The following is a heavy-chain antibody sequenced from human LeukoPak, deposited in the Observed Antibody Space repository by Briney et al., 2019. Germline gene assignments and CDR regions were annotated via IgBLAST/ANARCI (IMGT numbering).Heavy chain of an antibody. CDR1: GFTLSSYV. CDR3: AKLDGGDFP. V-gene: IGHV3-23*01. Sequence: GGSLRLSCSASGFTLSSYVMSWVRQGPGKGLEWVSGISGSGGRTYYADSVKGRFTISRDNAKNTLYLQMNSLRVEDTAVYYCAKLDGGDFPWGQGTLVTVSS. D-gene: IGHD2-21*02. CDR2: ISGSGGRT. J-gene: IGHJ4*02.